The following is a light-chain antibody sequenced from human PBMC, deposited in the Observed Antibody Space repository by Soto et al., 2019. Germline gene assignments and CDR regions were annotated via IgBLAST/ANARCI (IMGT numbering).Light chain of an antibody. Sequence: QSALTQPASVSGSPGQPITISCTGTSSDVGGYNFVSWYQQHPGKAPKFIIYEVSKRPSGVPDRFSGSKSGNTASLTISGLQAEDEADYYCCSYAGNYLYVFGTGTKV. CDR2: EVS. CDR1: SSDVGGYNF. J-gene: IGLJ1*01. CDR3: CSYAGNYLYV. V-gene: IGLV2-11*01.